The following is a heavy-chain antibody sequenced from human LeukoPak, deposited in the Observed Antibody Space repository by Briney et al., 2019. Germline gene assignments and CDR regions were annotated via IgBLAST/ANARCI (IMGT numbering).Heavy chain of an antibody. CDR1: GFTFDDYA. CDR2: ISWNSGSI. D-gene: IGHD1-26*01. Sequence: PGGSLRLSCAASGFTFDDYAMHWVRQAPGKGLEWVSGISWNSGSIGYADSVKGRFIISRDNAKNSLYLQMNSLRAEDTALYYCAKDMGRGSYPLFDYWGQGTLVTVSS. J-gene: IGHJ4*02. CDR3: AKDMGRGSYPLFDY. V-gene: IGHV3-9*01.